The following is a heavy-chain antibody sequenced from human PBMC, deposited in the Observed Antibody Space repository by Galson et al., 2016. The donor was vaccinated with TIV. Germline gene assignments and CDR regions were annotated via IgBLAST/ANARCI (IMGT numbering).Heavy chain of an antibody. CDR3: ARGAPSVFGVIMTLDY. Sequence: CAISGDSVSSTSAAWNWIRQSPSRDLEWLGRTYYRSTWYNDYAASLKRRITINPDTSKNRFSLQLTSVTPEDAAVYYCARGAPSVFGVIMTLDYWGQGTLVTVSS. J-gene: IGHJ4*02. D-gene: IGHD3-3*01. CDR1: GDSVSSTSAA. V-gene: IGHV6-1*01. CDR2: TYYRSTWYN.